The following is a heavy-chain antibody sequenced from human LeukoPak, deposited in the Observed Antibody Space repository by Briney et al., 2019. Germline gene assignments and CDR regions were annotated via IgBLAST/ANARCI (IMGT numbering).Heavy chain of an antibody. D-gene: IGHD3-22*01. CDR3: ARDRHYSDGSGYYYYYYMDV. CDR2: ISHTGST. J-gene: IGHJ6*03. V-gene: IGHV4-39*02. CDR1: GGSISSSNYY. Sequence: SETLSLTCTVSGGSISSSNYYWGWIRQSPGMGLDWIGSISHTGSTYHNPFLKSRVTISVDTSKNQFSLRLTSVTAADTAVYYCARDRHYSDGSGYYYYYYMDVWGKGTTVTISS.